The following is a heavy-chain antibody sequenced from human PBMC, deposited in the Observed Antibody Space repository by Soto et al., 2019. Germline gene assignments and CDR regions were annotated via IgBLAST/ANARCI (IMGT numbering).Heavy chain of an antibody. CDR1: GFAFSSYE. CDR2: ISSTSATI. V-gene: IGHV3-48*03. J-gene: IGHJ6*02. D-gene: IGHD3-10*01. Sequence: EVQLVESGGGLVQPGGSLRLSCTASGFAFSSYEMNWVRQAPGKGPEWVSYISSTSATIHYVDSVKGRFTISRDTAKNSVYLQMNSLRAEDSAIYYCARAAGIMTRGFHGMDVWGQGTTITVSS. CDR3: ARAAGIMTRGFHGMDV.